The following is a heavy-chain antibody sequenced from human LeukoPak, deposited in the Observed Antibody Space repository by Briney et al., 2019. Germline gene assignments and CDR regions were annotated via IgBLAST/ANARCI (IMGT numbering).Heavy chain of an antibody. Sequence: GGSLRLSCAASGFTFSSYWTHWVRQAPGKGLVWVSRINSDGSSTSYADSVKGRFTISRDNAKNTLYLQMNSLRAEDTAVYYCARGRTATYGDDAFDIWGQGTMVTVSS. J-gene: IGHJ3*02. CDR3: ARGRTATYGDDAFDI. D-gene: IGHD5-18*01. V-gene: IGHV3-74*01. CDR1: GFTFSSYW. CDR2: INSDGSST.